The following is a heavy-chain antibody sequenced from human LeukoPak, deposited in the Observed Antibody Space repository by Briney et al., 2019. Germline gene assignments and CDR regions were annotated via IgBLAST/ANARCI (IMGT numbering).Heavy chain of an antibody. D-gene: IGHD1-26*01. J-gene: IGHJ6*03. V-gene: IGHV1-46*01. CDR1: GYTFTSYS. CDR3: ARLARYSWSPISPLYYYYYMDV. Sequence: GASVKVSCKASGYTFTSYSMNWVRQGPGQGPEWMGIINPSDPSTTYAQKFQGRVTMTRDMSTSTVYMELSSLRSEDTAVYYCARLARYSWSPISPLYYYYYMDVWGKGTTVTVSS. CDR2: INPSDPST.